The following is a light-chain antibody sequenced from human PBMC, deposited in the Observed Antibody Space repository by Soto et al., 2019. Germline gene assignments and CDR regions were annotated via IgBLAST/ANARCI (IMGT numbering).Light chain of an antibody. Sequence: AIPLTQSPSSLSASVGDRVTITCRASQGISSALAWYQQKPGKAPKLLIYDASSLESGVPSRFSGSGSGTDFTLTISSVQPEDFATYNCQQFNNYLATFGQGTRLEIK. CDR3: QQFNNYLAT. CDR2: DAS. V-gene: IGKV1D-13*01. J-gene: IGKJ5*01. CDR1: QGISSA.